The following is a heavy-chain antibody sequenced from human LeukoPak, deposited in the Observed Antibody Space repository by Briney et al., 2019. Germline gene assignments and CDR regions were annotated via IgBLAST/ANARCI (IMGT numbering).Heavy chain of an antibody. CDR2: ISSSGTTT. CDR1: GFTFNTYS. V-gene: IGHV3-48*04. D-gene: IGHD1-26*01. J-gene: IGHJ4*02. Sequence: GGSLRLSCAASGFTFNTYSMNWVRQAPGKGLEWVSYISSSGTTTFYADSVKGRFTISRDNAKNSLYLQMNSLRVEDTAVYYCTRDEEGASREFDYWGQGALVTVSS. CDR3: TRDEEGASREFDY.